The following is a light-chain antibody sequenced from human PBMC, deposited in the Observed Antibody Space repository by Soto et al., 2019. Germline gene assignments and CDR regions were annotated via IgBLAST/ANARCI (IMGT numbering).Light chain of an antibody. Sequence: EIVLTQSPATLSLSPGERATLSCRASQSVSSYLAWYQKKPGQAPRLLIYDASNRATGIPARFSGSGSGTDFTLTISSLEPEDFSVYYCQQLRTFGQGSKVEIK. CDR1: QSVSSY. J-gene: IGKJ1*01. CDR3: QQLRT. CDR2: DAS. V-gene: IGKV3-11*01.